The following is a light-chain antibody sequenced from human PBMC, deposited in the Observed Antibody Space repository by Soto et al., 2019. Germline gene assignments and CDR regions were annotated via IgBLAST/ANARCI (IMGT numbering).Light chain of an antibody. J-gene: IGKJ1*01. CDR1: QSVSSY. Sequence: EIVLTQSPGTLSLSPGERATLSCRASQSVSSYLAWYQQKPGQAPRLLIYDASTRATGIPDRFSGSGSGTDFTLTISRLEPEDFAVYYCQQYGSSGTFGQGTKVDI. CDR2: DAS. V-gene: IGKV3-20*01. CDR3: QQYGSSGT.